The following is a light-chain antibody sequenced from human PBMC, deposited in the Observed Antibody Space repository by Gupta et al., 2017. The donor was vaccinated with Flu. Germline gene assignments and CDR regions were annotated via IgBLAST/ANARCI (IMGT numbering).Light chain of an antibody. V-gene: IGKV1-39*01. CDR3: QHSYSIPFT. Sequence: DIQMTQSPSSLSASIGDRVSITCRASQSISSYLNWYQQKPGKAPNLLIYAAPTLQSGVPSRFSCSGSGTDFTLTISSLRPEDFGTYYCQHSYSIPFTFGQGTRLDFK. CDR2: AAP. J-gene: IGKJ2*01. CDR1: QSISSY.